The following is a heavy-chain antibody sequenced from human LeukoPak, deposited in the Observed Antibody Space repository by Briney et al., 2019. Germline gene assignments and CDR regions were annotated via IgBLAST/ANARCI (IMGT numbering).Heavy chain of an antibody. J-gene: IGHJ4*02. CDR1: GFTFSSVW. V-gene: IGHV3-15*01. CDR2: IKSKAAGGTT. Sequence: GSLRLSCAASGFTFSSVWVSWVRQAPGKGLEWVSRIKSKAAGGTTDYAAPVKGRFTISRDDSKNTLYLQMNSLKTEDTAIYYCTTGPDPTFDYWGRGTLVTVSS. CDR3: TTGPDPTFDY.